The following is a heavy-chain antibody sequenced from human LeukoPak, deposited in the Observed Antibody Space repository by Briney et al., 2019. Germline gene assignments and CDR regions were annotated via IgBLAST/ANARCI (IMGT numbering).Heavy chain of an antibody. CDR2: IYYSGST. D-gene: IGHD3-3*01. CDR1: GGSISSYY. V-gene: IGHV4-59*01. CDR3: ARGYYDFWSGYYIYYGMDV. Sequence: SETLFLTCTVSGGSISSYYWSWIRQPPGKGLEWIGYIYYSGSTNYNPSLKSRVTISVDTSKNQFSLKLSSVTAADTAVYYCARGYYDFWSGYYIYYGMDVWGQGTTVTVSS. J-gene: IGHJ6*02.